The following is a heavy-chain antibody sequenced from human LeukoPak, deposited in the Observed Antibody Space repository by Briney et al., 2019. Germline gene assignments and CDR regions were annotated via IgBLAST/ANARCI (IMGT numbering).Heavy chain of an antibody. CDR1: GGSISSYY. J-gene: IGHJ4*02. CDR2: IYYNGST. CDR3: ARGHRGWSTPYYFDF. V-gene: IGHV4-59*01. D-gene: IGHD2-15*01. Sequence: SETLSLTCTVSGGSISSYYWSWIRQPPGKGLEWIGYIYYNGSTNYNPSLKSRVTISIHTSKNQFSLRLNSVTAADTAIYYCARGHRGWSTPYYFDFWGQGTLVTVSS.